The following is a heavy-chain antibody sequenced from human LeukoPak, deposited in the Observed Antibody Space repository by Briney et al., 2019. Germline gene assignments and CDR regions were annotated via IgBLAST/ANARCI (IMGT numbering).Heavy chain of an antibody. CDR2: ISGDGGST. V-gene: IGHV3-43*02. D-gene: IGHD4-23*01. Sequence: TGGSLRLSCAASGFTFDDYAMHWARQAPGKGLEWVSLISGDGGSTYYADSVKGRFTISRDNSKNSLYLQMNSLRTEDTALYYCASPGPGYGGKEFGYWGQGTLVTVSS. CDR3: ASPGPGYGGKEFGY. CDR1: GFTFDDYA. J-gene: IGHJ4*02.